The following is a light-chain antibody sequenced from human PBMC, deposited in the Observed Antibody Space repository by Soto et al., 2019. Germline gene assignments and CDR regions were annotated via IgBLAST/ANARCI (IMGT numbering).Light chain of an antibody. V-gene: IGLV1-51*01. CDR1: SSNIGGNS. J-gene: IGLJ1*01. Sequence: QSVMTQPPSVSAAPGQKVTISCSGSSSNIGGNSVSWYQQLQGTAPKLLIYDDNKPPSGIPDRFSGSKSGTSATLGITGFQTGDEADYYCGSWDSSLSAYVFGTGTKLTVL. CDR3: GSWDSSLSAYV. CDR2: DDN.